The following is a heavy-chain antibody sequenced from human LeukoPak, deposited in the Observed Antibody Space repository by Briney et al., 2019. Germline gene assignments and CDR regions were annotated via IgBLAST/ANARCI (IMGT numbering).Heavy chain of an antibody. CDR1: GGSFSGYY. D-gene: IGHD4-17*01. CDR3: ARDPTTVTKGFDI. CDR2: INHSGST. V-gene: IGHV4-34*01. Sequence: PSETLSLTCAVYGGSFSGYYWSWIRQPPGKGLEWIGEINHSGSTNYNPSLKSRVTISVDTSKNQFSLKLSSVTAADTAVYYCARDPTTVTKGFDIWGQGTVITVSS. J-gene: IGHJ3*02.